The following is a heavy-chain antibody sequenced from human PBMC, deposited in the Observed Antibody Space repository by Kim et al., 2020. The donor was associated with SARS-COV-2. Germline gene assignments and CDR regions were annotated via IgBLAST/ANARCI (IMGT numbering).Heavy chain of an antibody. J-gene: IGHJ4*02. CDR3: ARDSPITTGFGVDY. V-gene: IGHV1-18*01. Sequence: AQQLQGRVTKTTDTSTSAAYMELRSLRSDDTAVYYCARDSPITTGFGVDYWGQGTLVTVSS. D-gene: IGHD3-22*01.